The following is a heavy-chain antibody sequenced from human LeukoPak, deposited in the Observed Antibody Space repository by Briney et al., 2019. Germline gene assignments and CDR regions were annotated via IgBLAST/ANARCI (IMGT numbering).Heavy chain of an antibody. V-gene: IGHV4-59*02. CDR1: GGSVTDYY. CDR2: IYYTGT. Sequence: SETLSLTCTVSGGSVTDYYWSWIRQSPGKGLEWIGYIYYTGTSYNPSLKSRVTISADTSKNQFSPKLISVTAADTAVYYYASRKLGNDYWGQGTLVTVSS. J-gene: IGHJ4*02. D-gene: IGHD7-27*01. CDR3: ASRKLGNDY.